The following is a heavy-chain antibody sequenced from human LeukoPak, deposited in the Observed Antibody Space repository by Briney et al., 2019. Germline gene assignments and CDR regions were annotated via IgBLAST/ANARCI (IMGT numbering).Heavy chain of an antibody. CDR3: ARERDGIFGVVNWFDP. CDR2: ISAYNGNT. D-gene: IGHD3-3*01. V-gene: IGHV1-18*01. Sequence: ASVKVSCKASGYTFTSYGISWVRQAPGQGLEWMGWISAYNGNTNYAQKLQGRVTMTTDTSASTAYMELSSLRSEDTAVYYCARERDGIFGVVNWFDPWGQGTLVTVSS. J-gene: IGHJ5*02. CDR1: GYTFTSYG.